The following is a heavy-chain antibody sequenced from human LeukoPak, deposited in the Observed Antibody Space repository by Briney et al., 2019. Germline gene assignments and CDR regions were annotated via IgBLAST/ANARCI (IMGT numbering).Heavy chain of an antibody. Sequence: SVKVSCKASGGTFSSYSISWVRQAPGQGLEWMGGIIPIFGTTNYAQTFQGRVTITADKSTSTAYMELSSLRSEDTAVYYCARGGPGDGYNLRLWGQGTLVTVSS. D-gene: IGHD5-24*01. V-gene: IGHV1-69*06. CDR2: IIPIFGTT. CDR3: ARGGPGDGYNLRL. J-gene: IGHJ4*02. CDR1: GGTFSSYS.